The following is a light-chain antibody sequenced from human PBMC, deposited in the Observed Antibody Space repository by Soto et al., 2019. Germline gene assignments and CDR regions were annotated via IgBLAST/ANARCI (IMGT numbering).Light chain of an antibody. CDR2: DAS. CDR3: QQFNSYPHLWT. J-gene: IGKJ1*01. Sequence: AIQLTQSPSSLSASVGDRVTITCRASQGISSALAWYQQKPGKAPKLLIYDASSLESGVPSRFSGSGSGTDFTLTISSLQPEDFATYYCQQFNSYPHLWTFDQGTKVEIK. CDR1: QGISSA. V-gene: IGKV1-13*02.